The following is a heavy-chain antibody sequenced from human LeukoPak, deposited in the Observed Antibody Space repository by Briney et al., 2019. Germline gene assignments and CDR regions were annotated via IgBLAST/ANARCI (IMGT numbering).Heavy chain of an antibody. CDR1: GGTFSSYA. D-gene: IGHD5-24*01. CDR2: IIPMFDAA. Sequence: ASVKVSCKASGGTFSSYAISWVRQAPGQGLEWMGGIIPMFDAANYAQKFQGRVTITADESTSTAYMELSSLRSEDTAVYYCARNTGREAYKAFPNRLYYYYMDVWGKGTTVTISS. CDR3: ARNTGREAYKAFPNRLYYYYMDV. V-gene: IGHV1-69*13. J-gene: IGHJ6*03.